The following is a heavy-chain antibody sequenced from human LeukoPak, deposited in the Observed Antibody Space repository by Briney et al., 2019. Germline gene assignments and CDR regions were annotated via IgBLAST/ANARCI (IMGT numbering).Heavy chain of an antibody. Sequence: SGPTLVNPTQTLTLTCTFSGFSLTTNGVRVSWIRQTPGKALQWLARIDWDDNKFYSTSLKTRLTISKDTSRNQVVLTMTNMDPVDTATYYCARTPRGTCYDYWGQGTLVTVSS. D-gene: IGHD2-15*01. CDR2: IDWDDNK. V-gene: IGHV2-70*04. J-gene: IGHJ4*02. CDR3: ARTPRGTCYDY. CDR1: GFSLTTNGVR.